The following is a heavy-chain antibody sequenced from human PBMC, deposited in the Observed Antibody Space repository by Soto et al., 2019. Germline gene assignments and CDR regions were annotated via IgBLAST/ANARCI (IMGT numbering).Heavy chain of an antibody. V-gene: IGHV3-23*01. D-gene: IGHD6-13*01. CDR3: ARVPEVAAAGWWFDP. CDR1: GFTFSSYA. J-gene: IGHJ5*02. CDR2: ISGSGGST. Sequence: GGSLRLSCAASGFTFSSYAMSWVRQAPGKGLEWVSAISGSGGSTYYADSVKGRFTISRDNAKNSLYLQMNSLRAEDTAVYYCARVPEVAAAGWWFDPWGQGTLVTVSS.